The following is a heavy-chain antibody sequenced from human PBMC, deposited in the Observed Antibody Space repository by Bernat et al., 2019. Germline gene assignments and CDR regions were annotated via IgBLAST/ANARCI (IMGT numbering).Heavy chain of an antibody. CDR1: GFTVSSNY. CDR2: IYSGGST. Sequence: EVQLVESGGGLVQPGGSLRLSCAASGFTVSSNYMSWVRQAPGKGLEWVSVIYSGGSTYYADSVKGRFTISRDNSKNTLYLQMNSLRAEDTAVYYCARGRQLRWGMDAFDIWGQGTMVTVSS. D-gene: IGHD4-17*01. CDR3: ARGRQLRWGMDAFDI. V-gene: IGHV3-66*01. J-gene: IGHJ3*02.